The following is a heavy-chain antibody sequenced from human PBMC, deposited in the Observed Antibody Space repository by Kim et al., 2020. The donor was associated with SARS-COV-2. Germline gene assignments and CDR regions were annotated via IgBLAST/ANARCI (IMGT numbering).Heavy chain of an antibody. J-gene: IGHJ4*02. CDR1: GFTFSSYA. D-gene: IGHD2-15*01. CDR2: ISDRGRST. Sequence: GGSLRLSCEASGFTFSSYAMGWVRQAPGKGLDWVSSISDRGRSTFYGDSVKGRFTVSRDNSNNLLYLQLNDLRGEDTAVYYCAKGLCSSGLCYSDYWGQGTLVTVSS. CDR3: AKGLCSSGLCYSDY. V-gene: IGHV3-23*01.